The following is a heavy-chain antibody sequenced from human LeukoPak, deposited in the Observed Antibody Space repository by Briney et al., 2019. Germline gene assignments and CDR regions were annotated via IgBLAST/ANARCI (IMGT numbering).Heavy chain of an antibody. V-gene: IGHV3-11*01. CDR1: GFTFGDYY. CDR3: ARVYRLLDF. Sequence: PGGSLRLPCTASGFTFGDYYMTWIRQAPGKGLEWISYIGTSGNDLYYADSVKGRFTTSRDDAKNSLYLEMRSLRDEDTAVYYCARVYRLLDFWGQGTLVTVSS. J-gene: IGHJ4*02. CDR2: IGTSGNDL. D-gene: IGHD2-2*01.